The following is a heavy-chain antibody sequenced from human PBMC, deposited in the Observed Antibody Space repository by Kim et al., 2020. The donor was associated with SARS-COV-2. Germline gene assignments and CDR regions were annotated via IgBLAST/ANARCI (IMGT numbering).Heavy chain of an antibody. V-gene: IGHV4-39*01. J-gene: IGHJ4*02. CDR3: ARHPIAPDTVTTVDY. D-gene: IGHD4-17*01. CDR2: IYYSGST. Sequence: SETLSLTCTVSGGSISSSSYYWGWIRQPPGKGLEWIGSIYYSGSTYYNPSLKSRVTISVDTSKNQFSLKLSSVTAADTAVYYCARHPIAPDTVTTVDYWGQGTLVTVSS. CDR1: GGSISSSSYY.